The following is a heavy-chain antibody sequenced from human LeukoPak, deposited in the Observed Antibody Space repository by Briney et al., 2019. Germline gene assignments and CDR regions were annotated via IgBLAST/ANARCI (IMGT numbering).Heavy chain of an antibody. CDR2: IKNNGGN. CDR1: GGSISTYS. Sequence: PSETLSLTCTVSGGSISTYSWNWIRQSPGQGLEWIGYIKNNGGNYINPSLMGRVTISLDTSKNQFSLKLTSVTAADTAVYYCARDAGGTWFDPWGQGTLVTVSS. CDR3: ARDAGGTWFDP. V-gene: IGHV4-59*01. J-gene: IGHJ5*02.